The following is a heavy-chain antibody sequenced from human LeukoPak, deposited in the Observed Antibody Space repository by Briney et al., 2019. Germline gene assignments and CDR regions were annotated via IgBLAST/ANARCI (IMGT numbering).Heavy chain of an antibody. J-gene: IGHJ3*02. CDR1: RYTLSSYP. V-gene: IGHV1-18*01. CDR2: IGPYNGNT. Sequence: ASVKVSCKPSRYTLSSYPIIWVRQAPGQGLEWMGWIGPYNGNTKYAQNLQGSVTMTTDTSTNTAYMEVRSLTSDDTAVYFCARDENPRIWGQGTMVTVSS. CDR3: ARDENPRI.